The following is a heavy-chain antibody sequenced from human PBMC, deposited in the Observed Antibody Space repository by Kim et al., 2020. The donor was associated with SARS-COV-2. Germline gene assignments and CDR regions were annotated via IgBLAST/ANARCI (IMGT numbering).Heavy chain of an antibody. V-gene: IGHV3-30*18. CDR2: VLYEGSNE. Sequence: GGSLRLSCAAFGLTFNRHGMHWVRQAPGKGLEWVALVLYEGSNEYYTDSVKGRFTISRDNSKSTLYLQMNSLRPEDTAVYYCAKTPIVDMPTGKTGFDPWGQGTLVSVSS. CDR1: GLTFNRHG. CDR3: AKTPIVDMPTGKTGFDP. J-gene: IGHJ5*02. D-gene: IGHD1-1*01.